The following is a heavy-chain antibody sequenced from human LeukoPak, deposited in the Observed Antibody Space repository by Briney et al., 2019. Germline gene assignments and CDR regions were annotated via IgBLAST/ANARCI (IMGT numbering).Heavy chain of an antibody. CDR2: IYSGSRT. J-gene: IGHJ4*02. V-gene: IGHV3-53*01. D-gene: IGHD3-22*01. CDR3: VGDLYYYDSSGSATSPY. CDR1: GFTVSNNY. Sequence: GGSLRLSCAASGFTVSNNYMSWVRQAPGKGLEWVSVIYSGSRTNYADSVKGRFTISRDNSKNTLYLQMSSLRAEDTAVYYCVGDLYYYDSSGSATSPYWGQGTLVTVSS.